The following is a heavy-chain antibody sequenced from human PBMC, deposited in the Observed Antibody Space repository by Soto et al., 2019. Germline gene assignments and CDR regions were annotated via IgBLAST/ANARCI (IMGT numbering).Heavy chain of an antibody. Sequence: GESLKISCAASGFTFSSYWMSWVRQAPGKGLEWVANIKQDGSEKYYVDSVKGRFTISGDNAKNSLYLQMNSLRAEDTALYYCARDLYYGSWTNWFDPWGQGTLVTVSS. CDR3: ARDLYYGSWTNWFDP. D-gene: IGHD3-10*01. J-gene: IGHJ5*02. V-gene: IGHV3-7*01. CDR1: GFTFSSYW. CDR2: IKQDGSEK.